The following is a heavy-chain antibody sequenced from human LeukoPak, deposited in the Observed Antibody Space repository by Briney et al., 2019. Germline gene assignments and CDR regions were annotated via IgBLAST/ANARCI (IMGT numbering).Heavy chain of an antibody. V-gene: IGHV4-4*07. CDR2: IYTSGST. CDR1: GGSISSYY. CDR3: ARGDIVVVPAAILNWFDP. Sequence: SETLSLTCTVSGGSISSYYWSWIRQPAGKGLEWIGRIYTSGSTNYNPSLKRRVTMSVDTSKNQFSLKLSSVTAADTAVYYCARGDIVVVPAAILNWFDPWGQGTLVTVSS. D-gene: IGHD2-2*02. J-gene: IGHJ5*02.